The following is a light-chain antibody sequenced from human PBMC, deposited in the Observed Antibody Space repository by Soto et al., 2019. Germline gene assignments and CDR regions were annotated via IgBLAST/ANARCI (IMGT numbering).Light chain of an antibody. Sequence: DVVMTQSPLSLPVTLGQPASISCRSSQSLVHSDGNTYLNWFQQRPGQSPRRLIYKVSNRDSGVPDRFSGSGSGTDFTLTIRKLEPEDSAVYFCQQCDSSLWTLGQGTKVDIK. V-gene: IGKV2-30*02. J-gene: IGKJ1*01. CDR1: QSLVHSDGNTY. CDR2: KVS. CDR3: QQCDSSLWT.